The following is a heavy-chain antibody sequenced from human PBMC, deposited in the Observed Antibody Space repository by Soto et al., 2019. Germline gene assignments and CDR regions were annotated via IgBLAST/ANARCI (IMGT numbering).Heavy chain of an antibody. Sequence: QVQLVQSAAEVKKPGASVKVSCKASGYTFSNFGLSWVRQAPGQGLEWMGWIGPYNGNTAHAQKFQDRVTMTTHISMNTADLELRGLTSDDTAVYYCSRCFCSVGSCYPCWHVDLRGRGTLVTVAS. D-gene: IGHD2-15*01. CDR1: GYTFSNFG. CDR3: SRCFCSVGSCYPCWHVDL. V-gene: IGHV1-18*01. CDR2: IGPYNGNT. J-gene: IGHJ2*01.